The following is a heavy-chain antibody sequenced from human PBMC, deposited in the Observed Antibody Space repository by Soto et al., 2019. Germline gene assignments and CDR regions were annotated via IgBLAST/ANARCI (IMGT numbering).Heavy chain of an antibody. CDR1: GGSFSGYY. Sequence: SETLSLTCAVYGGSFSGYYWSWIRQPPGKGLEWIGEINHSGSTNYNPSLKSRVTISVDTSKNQFSLKLSSVTAVDTAVYYCARADPDIVVVPAAIPGWFDPWGQGTLVTVSS. CDR3: ARADPDIVVVPAAIPGWFDP. CDR2: INHSGST. J-gene: IGHJ5*02. V-gene: IGHV4-34*01. D-gene: IGHD2-2*02.